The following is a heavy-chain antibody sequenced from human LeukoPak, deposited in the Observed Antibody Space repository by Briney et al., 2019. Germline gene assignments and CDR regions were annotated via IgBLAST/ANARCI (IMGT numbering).Heavy chain of an antibody. CDR1: GFTFSSYW. Sequence: GGSLRLSCAASGFTFSSYWMTWVRQAPGKGLEWVSVIYSGGSTYYADSVKGRFTISRDNSKNTLYLQMNSLRAEDTAVYYCARDPVTMVRGVIIWGQGTLVTVSS. J-gene: IGHJ4*02. CDR3: ARDPVTMVRGVII. CDR2: IYSGGST. D-gene: IGHD3-10*01. V-gene: IGHV3-66*02.